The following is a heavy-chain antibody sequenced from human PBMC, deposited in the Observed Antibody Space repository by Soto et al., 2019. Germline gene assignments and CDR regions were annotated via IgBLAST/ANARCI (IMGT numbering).Heavy chain of an antibody. Sequence: QVQLMQSGAEVTKPGSSVNVSCKASGGPFNTFGISWVRQAPGQGLEWMGVIIPKYGTTNDARRFQSRVTITADESTPTAYLAVSTLRHDDTAISYCARTRQRRPVFYVAYLGQGTPISV. CDR3: ARTRQRRPVFYVAY. CDR2: IIPKYGTT. J-gene: IGHJ4*02. CDR1: GGPFNTFG. V-gene: IGHV1-69*01. D-gene: IGHD2-2*01.